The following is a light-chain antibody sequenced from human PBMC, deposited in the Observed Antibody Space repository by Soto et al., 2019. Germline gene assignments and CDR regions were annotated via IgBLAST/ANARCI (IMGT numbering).Light chain of an antibody. V-gene: IGLV2-14*03. CDR1: SSDVGGYNY. CDR2: DVS. J-gene: IGLJ2*01. CDR3: SSYTSSSTLGV. Sequence: QSVLTQPASVSGSPGQSITISCTGTSSDVGGYNYVSWYQQYPGKAPKLMIYDVSNRPSGVSNRFSGSKSGNTASLTISGLQAEDEADYYCSSYTSSSTLGVFGGGTKVPVL.